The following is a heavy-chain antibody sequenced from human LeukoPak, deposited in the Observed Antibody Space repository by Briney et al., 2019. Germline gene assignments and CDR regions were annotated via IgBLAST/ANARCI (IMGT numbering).Heavy chain of an antibody. Sequence: GGSLRLSCAASGFTFSRYTMSWVRQAPGKGLEWVSYISSSSSTIYYADSVKGRFTISRDNAKNSLYLQMNSLRDEDTAVYYCARSPYYYGSGSPVVFDYWGQGTLVTVSS. J-gene: IGHJ4*02. CDR1: GFTFSRYT. D-gene: IGHD3-10*01. CDR2: ISSSSSTI. V-gene: IGHV3-48*02. CDR3: ARSPYYYGSGSPVVFDY.